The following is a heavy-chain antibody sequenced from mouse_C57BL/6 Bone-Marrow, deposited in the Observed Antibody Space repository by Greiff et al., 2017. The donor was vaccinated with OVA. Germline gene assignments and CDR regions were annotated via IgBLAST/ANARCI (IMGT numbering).Heavy chain of an antibody. CDR3: ARYEYTWFAD. J-gene: IGHJ3*01. Sequence: QVQLQQSGAELVKPGASVTMSCKASGYTFTSYWITWVKQRPGQGLEWIGDIYPGSGSTNYNEKFKSKATLTVDTSSSTAYMQLSSLTSEDSAVYDCARYEYTWFADWGQGTLVTGSA. D-gene: IGHD2-4*01. V-gene: IGHV1-55*01. CDR2: IYPGSGST. CDR1: GYTFTSYW.